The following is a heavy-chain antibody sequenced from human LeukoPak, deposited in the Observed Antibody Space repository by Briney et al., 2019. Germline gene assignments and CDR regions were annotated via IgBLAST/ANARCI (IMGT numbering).Heavy chain of an antibody. CDR2: IIPIFGTA. J-gene: IGHJ4*02. V-gene: IGHV1-69*06. CDR1: GGTFSSYA. D-gene: IGHD3-3*01. Sequence: ASVKVSCKASGGTFSSYAISWVRQAPGQGLEWMGGIIPIFGTANYAQKFRGRVTITADKSTSTAYMELSSLRSEDTAVYYCAAEIFGVVIIKPYLYWGQGTLVTVSS. CDR3: AAEIFGVVIIKPYLY.